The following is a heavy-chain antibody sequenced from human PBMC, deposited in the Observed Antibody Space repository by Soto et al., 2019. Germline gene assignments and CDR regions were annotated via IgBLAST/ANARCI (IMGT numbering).Heavy chain of an antibody. CDR3: ARGRYGDY. D-gene: IGHD1-1*01. V-gene: IGHV1-18*01. J-gene: IGHJ4*02. CDR2: ISAHNGNT. CDR1: GYGFTTYG. Sequence: QVHLVQSGAEVKKPGASVKVSGKGSGYGFTTYGITWVRQAPGQGLEWMAWISAHNGNTNYAQKLQGRVTVTRDTSTSTAYMELRSLRSDDTAVYYCARGRYGDYWSQGALVTVSS.